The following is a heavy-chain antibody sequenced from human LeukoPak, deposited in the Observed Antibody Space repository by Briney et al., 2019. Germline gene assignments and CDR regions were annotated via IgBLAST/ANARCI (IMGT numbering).Heavy chain of an antibody. CDR1: GFAFDDNA. D-gene: IGHD3-22*01. V-gene: IGHV3-9*01. Sequence: GGSLRLSCAASGFAFDDNAMHWVRQPPGKGLEWVSGISWNSGSIGYADSVKGRFTIPRDNAKNSLDLQMNSLRVEDTALYYCAKSGGSSGYYYFDYWGQGTLVTVSS. CDR2: ISWNSGSI. J-gene: IGHJ4*02. CDR3: AKSGGSSGYYYFDY.